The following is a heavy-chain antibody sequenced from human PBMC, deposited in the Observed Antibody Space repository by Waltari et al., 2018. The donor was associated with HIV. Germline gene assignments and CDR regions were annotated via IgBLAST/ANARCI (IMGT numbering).Heavy chain of an antibody. CDR3: ARGLRVTMVQGVIRFDP. CDR1: GGSFSGYY. J-gene: IGHJ5*02. D-gene: IGHD3-10*01. Sequence: QVQLQQWGAGLLKPSETLSLTCAVYGGSFSGYYWSWLRQPPGKGLEWIGEINHSGSTNYNPSLKSRVTISVDTSKNQFSLKLSSVTAADTAVYYCARGLRVTMVQGVIRFDPWGQGTLVTVSS. CDR2: INHSGST. V-gene: IGHV4-34*01.